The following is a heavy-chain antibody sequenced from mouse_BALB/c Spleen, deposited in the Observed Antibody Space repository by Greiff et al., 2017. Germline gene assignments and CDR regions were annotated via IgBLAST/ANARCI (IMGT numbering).Heavy chain of an antibody. CDR1: GYTFTSYW. J-gene: IGHJ4*01. Sequence: VQLQQSGAELARPGASVKLSCKASGYTFTSYWMQWVKQRPGQGLEWIGAIYPGDGDTRYTQKFKGKATLTADKSSSTAYMQLSSLASEDSAVYYCARGLRRVYAMDYWGQGTSVTVSS. CDR3: ARGLRRVYAMDY. D-gene: IGHD2-4*01. V-gene: IGHV1-87*01. CDR2: IYPGDGDT.